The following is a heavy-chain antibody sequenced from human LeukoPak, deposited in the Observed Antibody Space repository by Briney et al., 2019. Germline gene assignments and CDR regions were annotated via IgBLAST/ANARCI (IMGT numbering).Heavy chain of an antibody. J-gene: IGHJ4*02. CDR2: INHSGST. Sequence: PSETLSLTCAVSGGSISNDNWWSWVRQPPGKGLEWIGEINHSGSTTYNPSLKSRVTISIDTSKNQFSLKLTSVTAADPAVYYCARGVDTDLVRVFDHWGQGTLVTVSS. CDR1: GGSISNDNW. CDR3: ARGVDTDLVRVFDH. V-gene: IGHV4-4*02. D-gene: IGHD5-18*01.